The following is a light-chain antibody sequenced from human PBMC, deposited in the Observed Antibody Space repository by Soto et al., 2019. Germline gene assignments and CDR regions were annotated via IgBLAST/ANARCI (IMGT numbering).Light chain of an antibody. J-gene: IGKJ1*01. CDR3: LQYSNVPRT. CDR2: GAT. CDR1: QSVGSS. Sequence: ETVMTQSPATLSVSPGEGATLSCMASQSVGSSLAWYQHKPGQAPRLLIYGATTRATGIPARFRGSGYGAEFTLPINSLQSEECALYYCLQYSNVPRTFGQGTKVEI. V-gene: IGKV3-15*01.